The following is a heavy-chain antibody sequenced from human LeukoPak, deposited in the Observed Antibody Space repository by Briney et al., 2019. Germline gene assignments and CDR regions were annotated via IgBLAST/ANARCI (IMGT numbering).Heavy chain of an antibody. D-gene: IGHD3-3*01. Sequence: GRSLRLSCAASGFTFSSYGMHWVRQAPGKGLEWVAVISYDGSNKYYADSVKGRFTISRDNSKNTLYLQMNSLRAEDTAVYYCAKEWRSGYSYYYYGMDVWGQGTTVTVSS. CDR3: AKEWRSGYSYYYYGMDV. CDR1: GFTFSSYG. CDR2: ISYDGSNK. V-gene: IGHV3-30*18. J-gene: IGHJ6*02.